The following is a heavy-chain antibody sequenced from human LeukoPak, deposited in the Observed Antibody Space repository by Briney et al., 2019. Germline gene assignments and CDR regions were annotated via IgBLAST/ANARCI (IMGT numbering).Heavy chain of an antibody. CDR1: GFTFSSYA. CDR2: ISGSGGST. CDR3: ARNFWGSYYYYGIDV. D-gene: IGHD7-27*01. Sequence: PGGSLRLSCAASGFTFSSYAMSWVRQAPGKGLEWVSAISGSGGSTYYADSVKGRFTISRDNSKNTLYLQMNSLRAEDTAVYYCARNFWGSYYYYGIDVWGQGTTVTVSS. J-gene: IGHJ6*02. V-gene: IGHV3-23*01.